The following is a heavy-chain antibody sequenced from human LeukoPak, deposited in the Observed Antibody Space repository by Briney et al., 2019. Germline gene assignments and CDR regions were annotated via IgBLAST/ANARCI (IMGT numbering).Heavy chain of an antibody. CDR1: GGSISSSTYY. CDR3: ASGTSTYYELYF. J-gene: IGHJ4*02. V-gene: IGHV4-39*01. CDR2: FFYSGST. Sequence: PSETLSLTCTVSGGSISSSTYYWGWIRQPPGKGLEWIGSFFYSGSTYYNPSLKSRLTMSVDTSNNQFSLKLMSVTAADTAVYYCASGTSTYYELYFWGQGTLVTVSS. D-gene: IGHD3-3*01.